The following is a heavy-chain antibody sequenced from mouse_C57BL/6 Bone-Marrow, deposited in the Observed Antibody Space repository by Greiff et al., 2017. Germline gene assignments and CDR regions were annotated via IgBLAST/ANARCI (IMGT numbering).Heavy chain of an antibody. Sequence: EVQVVESGGGLVQPGGSLKLSCAASGFTFSDYYMYWVRQTPEKRLEWVAYISNGGGSTYYPDTVKGRFTISRDNAKNTLYLQMSRLKSEDTAMYYCARRGLLRYFDVWGTGTTVTVAS. J-gene: IGHJ1*03. D-gene: IGHD2-3*01. V-gene: IGHV5-12*01. CDR2: ISNGGGST. CDR1: GFTFSDYY. CDR3: ARRGLLRYFDV.